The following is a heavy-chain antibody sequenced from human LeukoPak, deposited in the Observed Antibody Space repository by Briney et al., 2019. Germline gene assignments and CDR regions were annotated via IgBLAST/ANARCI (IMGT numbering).Heavy chain of an antibody. J-gene: IGHJ5*02. V-gene: IGHV4-59*12. D-gene: IGHD3-3*01. Sequence: SETLSLTCTVSDGSISSFYWTWIRQSPGKGLEWIGYIFYGGNTNYNPSLKSRVTMPMDTSKSQFSLKLTSVTAADMAVYYCASGTIFGVIAPSSFHRWGRGALVTVSS. CDR3: ASGTIFGVIAPSSFHR. CDR1: DGSISSFY. CDR2: IFYGGNT.